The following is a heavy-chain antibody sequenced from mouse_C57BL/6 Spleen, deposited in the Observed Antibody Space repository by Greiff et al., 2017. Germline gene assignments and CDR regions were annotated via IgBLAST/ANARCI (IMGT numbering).Heavy chain of an antibody. Sequence: DVKLVESGGGLVKPGGSLKLSCAASGFTFSDYGMHWVRQAPEKGLEWVAYISSGSSTIYYADTVKGRFTISRDNAKNTLFLQMTSLRSEDTAMYYCARKRTGTGSYWYFDVWGTGTTVTVSS. D-gene: IGHD4-1*01. CDR1: GFTFSDYG. CDR3: ARKRTGTGSYWYFDV. J-gene: IGHJ1*03. CDR2: ISSGSSTI. V-gene: IGHV5-17*01.